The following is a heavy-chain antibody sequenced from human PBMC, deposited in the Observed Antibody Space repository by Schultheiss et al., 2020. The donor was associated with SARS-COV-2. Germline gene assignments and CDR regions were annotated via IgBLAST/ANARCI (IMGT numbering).Heavy chain of an antibody. CDR1: GGTFSSYA. Sequence: ASVKVSCKASGGTFSSYAISWVRQAPGQGLEWMGWISAYNGNTNYAQKLQGRVTMTTDTSTSTAYMELSRLRSDDTAVYYCAREGGRYFDWLPRHYGMDVWGQGTTVTVSS. J-gene: IGHJ6*02. V-gene: IGHV1-18*01. CDR3: AREGGRYFDWLPRHYGMDV. CDR2: ISAYNGNT. D-gene: IGHD3-9*01.